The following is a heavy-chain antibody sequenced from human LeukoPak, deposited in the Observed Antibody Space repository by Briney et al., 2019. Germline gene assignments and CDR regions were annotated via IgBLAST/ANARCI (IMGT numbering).Heavy chain of an antibody. CDR1: GFTFSSYA. Sequence: GGSLRLSCAASGFTFSSYAMSWVRQAPGKGLEWVSAISGSGGSTYYADSVKGRFTISRDNSKNTLYLQMNSLRAEDTAVYYCAKTGGVVVVAATSLRNWFDPWGQGTLVTVSS. V-gene: IGHV3-23*01. J-gene: IGHJ5*02. CDR3: AKTGGVVVVAATSLRNWFDP. D-gene: IGHD2-15*01. CDR2: ISGSGGST.